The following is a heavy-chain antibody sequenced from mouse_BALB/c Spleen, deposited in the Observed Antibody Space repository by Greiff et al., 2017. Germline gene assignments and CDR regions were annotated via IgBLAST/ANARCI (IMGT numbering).Heavy chain of an antibody. Sequence: QVQLKESGPGLVAPSQSLSITCTVSGFSLTSYGVHWVRQPPGKGLEWLGVIWAGGSTNYNSALMSRLSISKDNSKSQVVLKMNSLQTDDTAMYYCAREGNDGYAMDYWGQGTSVTVSS. J-gene: IGHJ4*01. CDR3: AREGNDGYAMDY. D-gene: IGHD2-2*01. V-gene: IGHV2-9*02. CDR2: IWAGGST. CDR1: GFSLTSYG.